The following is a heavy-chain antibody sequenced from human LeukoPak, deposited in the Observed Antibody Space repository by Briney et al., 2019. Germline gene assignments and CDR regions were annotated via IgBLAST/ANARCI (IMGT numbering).Heavy chain of an antibody. D-gene: IGHD3-22*01. Sequence: GGSPRLSCAASGFAFNTYAMSWVRQAPGKGLEWVSTISGSGAFTKYADSVTGRFTISRDNSRNTLYLQLNSLRAEDTATYYCAKTYYYDSSGYSHYLAYDYWGQGTLVTVSS. CDR1: GFAFNTYA. V-gene: IGHV3-23*01. CDR3: AKTYYYDSSGYSHYLAYDY. J-gene: IGHJ4*02. CDR2: ISGSGAFT.